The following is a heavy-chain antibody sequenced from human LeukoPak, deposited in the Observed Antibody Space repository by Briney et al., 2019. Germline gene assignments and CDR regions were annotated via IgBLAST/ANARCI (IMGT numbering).Heavy chain of an antibody. D-gene: IGHD3-16*01. Sequence: PSETLSLTCAVYGVSFSGYYWSWIRQPPGKGLEWIGEINHSGSTNYNPSLKSRVTISVDTSKNQFSLKLSSVTAADTAVYYCARHRPLRYLDYWGQGTLVTVSS. V-gene: IGHV4-34*01. CDR1: GVSFSGYY. J-gene: IGHJ4*02. CDR2: INHSGST. CDR3: ARHRPLRYLDY.